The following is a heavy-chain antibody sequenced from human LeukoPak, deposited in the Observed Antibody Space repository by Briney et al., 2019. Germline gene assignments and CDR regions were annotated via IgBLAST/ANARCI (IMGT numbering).Heavy chain of an antibody. Sequence: GGSLRLSCATSGFTFSNYGMSWVRQAPGKGLEWVSSISGSSGYIYYADSVKDRSTISRDNAENSLYLQMDSLRDEDTAVYYCARGRGYSTSSTDMDVWGRGTTVIVSS. D-gene: IGHD6-6*01. V-gene: IGHV3-21*01. CDR2: ISGSSGYI. J-gene: IGHJ6*02. CDR1: GFTFSNYG. CDR3: ARGRGYSTSSTDMDV.